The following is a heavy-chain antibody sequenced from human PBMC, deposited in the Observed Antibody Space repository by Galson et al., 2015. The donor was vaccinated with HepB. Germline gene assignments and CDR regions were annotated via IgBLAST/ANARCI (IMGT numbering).Heavy chain of an antibody. CDR3: ARSGEGGYCTNGVCSSQRYYYYYYYMDV. J-gene: IGHJ6*03. CDR2: INPNSGGT. Sequence: SCKASGGTFSSYAISWVRQAPGQGLEWMGWINPNSGGTNYAQKLQGRVTMTRDTSISTAYMELSRLRSDDTAVYYCARSGEGGYCTNGVCSSQRYYYYYYYMDVWGKGTTVTVSS. CDR1: GGTFSSYA. D-gene: IGHD2-8*01. V-gene: IGHV1-2*02.